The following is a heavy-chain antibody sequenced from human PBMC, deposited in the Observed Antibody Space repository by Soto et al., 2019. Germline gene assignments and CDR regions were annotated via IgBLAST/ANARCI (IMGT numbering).Heavy chain of an antibody. CDR2: IIPIFGTA. D-gene: IGHD3-3*01. Sequence: SVKVSCKASGGTFSSYAISWVRQAPGQGLEWMGGIIPIFGTANYAQKFQGRVTITADESTSTAYMELSSLRSEDTAVYYCARRGSGYYTGISWFDPWGQGTLVTVSS. CDR1: GGTFSSYA. V-gene: IGHV1-69*13. CDR3: ARRGSGYYTGISWFDP. J-gene: IGHJ5*02.